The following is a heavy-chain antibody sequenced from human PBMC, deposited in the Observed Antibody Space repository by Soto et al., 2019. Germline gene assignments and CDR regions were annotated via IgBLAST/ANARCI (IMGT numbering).Heavy chain of an antibody. CDR1: GGTFSSYA. CDR2: IIPIFGTA. CDR3: ARGGYGDYERDFDY. J-gene: IGHJ4*02. V-gene: IGHV1-69*01. Sequence: QVQLVQSGAEVKKPGSSVKVSCKASGGTFSSYAISWVRQAPGQGLEWMGGIIPIFGTANYAQKFQGSVTITADESTSTAYMELSSLRSEDTAVYYCARGGYGDYERDFDYWGQGTLVTVSS. D-gene: IGHD4-17*01.